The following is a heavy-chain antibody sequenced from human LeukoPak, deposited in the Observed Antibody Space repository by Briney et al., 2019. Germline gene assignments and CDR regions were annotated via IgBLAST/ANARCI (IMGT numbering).Heavy chain of an antibody. Sequence: GGSLRLSCAASGFTFSSYTIHWVRQAPGKGLEWVAVISYDGSNKYYADSVKGRFTISRDNSKNTLYLQMNSLRAEDTAVYYCARVALGYQLLYLNAFDIWGQGTMVTVSS. J-gene: IGHJ3*02. CDR2: ISYDGSNK. CDR3: ARVALGYQLLYLNAFDI. D-gene: IGHD2-2*02. CDR1: GFTFSSYT. V-gene: IGHV3-30-3*01.